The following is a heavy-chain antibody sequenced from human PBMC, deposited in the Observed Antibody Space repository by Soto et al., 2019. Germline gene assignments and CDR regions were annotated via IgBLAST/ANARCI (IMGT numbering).Heavy chain of an antibody. CDR2: VHSSGIT. D-gene: IGHD3-16*01. Sequence: PSETLSLTCTVSGGSVSNDNFYWSWIRQPPGKGLEWIGYVHSSGITNHNPSLKRRVTISVDTSRNQFSLRLSSVTAADTAVYYCARGLTMGQLPSHFDHWGQGTLVTVSS. V-gene: IGHV4-61*01. J-gene: IGHJ5*02. CDR3: ARGLTMGQLPSHFDH. CDR1: GGSVSNDNFY.